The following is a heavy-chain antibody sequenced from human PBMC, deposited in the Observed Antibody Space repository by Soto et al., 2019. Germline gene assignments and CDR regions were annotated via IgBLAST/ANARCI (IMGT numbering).Heavy chain of an antibody. CDR2: IFSSGST. V-gene: IGHV4-39*01. CDR1: GGSIGSSRSY. D-gene: IGHD6-13*01. CDR3: ARRPASRSLYGRFAFDI. J-gene: IGHJ3*02. Sequence: PSEALSLTSTVSGGSIGSSRSYWGRIREPPGKGMEGLGSIFSSGSTYYNPTLTSRLTIYVDTSKNEVSLKLRFVPAAEPAVNNCARRPASRSLYGRFAFDIWGQGTMVTV.